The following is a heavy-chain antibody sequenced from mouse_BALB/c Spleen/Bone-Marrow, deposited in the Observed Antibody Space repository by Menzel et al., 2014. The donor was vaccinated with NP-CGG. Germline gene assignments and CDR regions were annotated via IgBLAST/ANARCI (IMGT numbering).Heavy chain of an antibody. V-gene: IGHV5-17*02. J-gene: IGHJ1*01. D-gene: IGHD4-1*01. CDR2: ISSGSSTI. CDR1: GFTFSSFG. Sequence: EVQRVESGGGLVQPGGSRKLSCAASGFTFSSFGMHWVRQAPEKGLEWVAYISSGSSTIYYADKVKGRFTISRDNPKNTLFLQMTSLRSEDWAMYYCARSWEYFDVWGAGTTVTVSS. CDR3: ARSWEYFDV.